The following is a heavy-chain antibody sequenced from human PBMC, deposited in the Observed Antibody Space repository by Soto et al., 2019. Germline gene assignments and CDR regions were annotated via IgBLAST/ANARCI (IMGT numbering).Heavy chain of an antibody. D-gene: IGHD3-3*01. V-gene: IGHV4-39*01. CDR1: GGSISSSSYY. Sequence: SETLSLTCTVSGGSISSSSYYWGWIRQPPGKGLEWIGSIYYSGSTYYNPSLKSRVTISVDTSKNQFSLKLSSVTAADTAVYYCARHTRRDYDFWSGNRVISSWFDPWGQENLLPVSS. J-gene: IGHJ5*02. CDR3: ARHTRRDYDFWSGNRVISSWFDP. CDR2: IYYSGST.